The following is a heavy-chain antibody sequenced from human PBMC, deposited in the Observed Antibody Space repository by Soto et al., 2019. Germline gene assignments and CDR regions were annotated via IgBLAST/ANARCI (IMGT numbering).Heavy chain of an antibody. CDR3: ARNTDHRLVRGWLDP. V-gene: IGHV3-30-3*01. Sequence: QGQLHESGGGVVHPGTSLRLSCAASGLTFSSSAMHWVRQAPGKGLEWVAMISHDGSHEYYGDSVKGRFSVSRDNSHNILHLQMNSLRTEDTAAYFCARNTDHRLVRGWLDPWGQGTLVTVSS. J-gene: IGHJ5*02. D-gene: IGHD3-10*01. CDR1: GLTFSSSA. CDR2: ISHDGSHE.